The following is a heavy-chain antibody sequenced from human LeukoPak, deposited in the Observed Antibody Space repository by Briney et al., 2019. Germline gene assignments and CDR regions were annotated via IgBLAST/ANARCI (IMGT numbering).Heavy chain of an antibody. D-gene: IGHD1-26*01. Sequence: SETLSLTCTVSGGSISSYYWSWIRQPPGKGLEWIGYIYYSGSTNYNPSLKSRVTISVDTSKNQFSLKLSPVTAADTAVYYCARGGMVGATYFDYWGQGTLVTVSS. V-gene: IGHV4-59*01. CDR3: ARGGMVGATYFDY. CDR1: GGSISSYY. CDR2: IYYSGST. J-gene: IGHJ4*02.